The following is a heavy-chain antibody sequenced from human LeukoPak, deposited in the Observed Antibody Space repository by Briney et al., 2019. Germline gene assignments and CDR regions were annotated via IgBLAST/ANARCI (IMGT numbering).Heavy chain of an antibody. D-gene: IGHD1-26*01. CDR1: GGSISSYY. CDR3: ARQNGGSWNYYYYMDV. J-gene: IGHJ6*03. CDR2: IYTSGST. Sequence: SQTLSLTCTVSGGSISSYYWSWIRQPPGKGLEWIGRIYTSGSTNYNPSLKSRVTMSVDTSKNQFSLKLSSVTAADTAVYYCARQNGGSWNYYYYMDVWGKGTTVTVSS. V-gene: IGHV4-4*07.